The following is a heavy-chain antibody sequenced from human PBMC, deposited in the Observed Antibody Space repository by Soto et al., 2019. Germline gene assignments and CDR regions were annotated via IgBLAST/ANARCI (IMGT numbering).Heavy chain of an antibody. CDR3: ARGRRAGSYYYYYYMDV. V-gene: IGHV6-1*01. J-gene: IGHJ6*03. CDR2: TYYRSKWYN. Sequence: SQTLSLTCAISGDSVSSNSAAWNWIRQSPSRGLEWLGRTYYRSKWYNDYAVSVKSRITINPDTSKNQFSLQLNSVTPEDTAVYYCARGRRAGSYYYYYYMDVWGKGTTVTVSS. D-gene: IGHD6-19*01. CDR1: GDSVSSNSAA.